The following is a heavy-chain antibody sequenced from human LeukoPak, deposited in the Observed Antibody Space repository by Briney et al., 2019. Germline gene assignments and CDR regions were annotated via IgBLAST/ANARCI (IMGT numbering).Heavy chain of an antibody. CDR1: GFTFSSYE. CDR2: ISSSGSTI. D-gene: IGHD3-22*01. J-gene: IGHJ4*02. Sequence: GSLRLSCAASGFTFSSYEMNWVRQAPGKGLEWVSYISSSGSTIYYADSVKGRFTISRDNAKNSLYLQMNSLRAEDTAVYYCARGYYDSSGYCFDYWGQGTLVTVSS. CDR3: ARGYYDSSGYCFDY. V-gene: IGHV3-48*03.